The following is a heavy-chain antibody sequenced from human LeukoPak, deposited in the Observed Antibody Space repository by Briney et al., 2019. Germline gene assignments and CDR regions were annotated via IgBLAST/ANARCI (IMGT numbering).Heavy chain of an antibody. D-gene: IGHD3-3*01. CDR1: GFTFSTFT. CDR3: AKSYYDFWTGYPSDAFDI. Sequence: GGSLRLSCAASGFTFSTFTMHWVRQAPGKGLNLVAVISYDGSNEYYADSVKGRFTISRDNSRNTLDLQMNSLRPEDTAVYYCAKSYYDFWTGYPSDAFDIWGQGTMVTVSS. CDR2: ISYDGSNE. V-gene: IGHV3-30*04. J-gene: IGHJ3*02.